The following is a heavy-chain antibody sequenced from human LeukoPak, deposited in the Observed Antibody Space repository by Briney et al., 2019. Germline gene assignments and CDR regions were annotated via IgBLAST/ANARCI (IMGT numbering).Heavy chain of an antibody. V-gene: IGHV4-39*01. CDR1: TGSISSSSYC. CDR2: TYFSGST. Sequence: SETLSLTCTVSTGSISSSSYCWGRLRQPPGKGLEWIGSTYFSGSTYYNPSIKSRVTISVHTSKNQFSLKLSSVTAADTAVYYCARRPRAAAGTGLFGYWGQGTLVTVSS. D-gene: IGHD6-13*01. CDR3: ARRPRAAAGTGLFGY. J-gene: IGHJ4*02.